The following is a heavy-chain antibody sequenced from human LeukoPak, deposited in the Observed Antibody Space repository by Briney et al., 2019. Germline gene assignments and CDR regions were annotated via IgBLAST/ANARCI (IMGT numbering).Heavy chain of an antibody. V-gene: IGHV1-2*02. CDR3: ARCRGGSGSYGYYYYMDV. Sequence: ASVKVSCKASGYTFTGYYMHWVRQAPGQGLEWMGWINPNSGGTNYAQKFQGRVTMTRDTSISTAYMELSRLRSDDTAVYYCARCRGGSGSYGYYYYMDVWGKGTTVTVSS. J-gene: IGHJ6*03. CDR1: GYTFTGYY. D-gene: IGHD1-26*01. CDR2: INPNSGGT.